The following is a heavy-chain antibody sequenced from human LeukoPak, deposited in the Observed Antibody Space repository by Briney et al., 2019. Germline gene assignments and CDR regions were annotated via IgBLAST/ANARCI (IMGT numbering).Heavy chain of an antibody. CDR2: IIPIFDTA. Sequence: GASVKVSCKASGGTFSSYSISWARQAPGQGLEWMGGIIPIFDTADYAQKFQGRVTITADESTSTAYMELSSLRSEDTAVFYCARISLGAIWGYYYGMDVWGQGTTVTVSS. CDR3: ARISLGAIWGYYYGMDV. D-gene: IGHD1-26*01. V-gene: IGHV1-69*13. J-gene: IGHJ6*02. CDR1: GGTFSSYS.